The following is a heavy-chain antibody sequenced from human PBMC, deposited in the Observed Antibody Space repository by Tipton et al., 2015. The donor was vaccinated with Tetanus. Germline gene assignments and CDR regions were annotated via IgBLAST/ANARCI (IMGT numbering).Heavy chain of an antibody. J-gene: IGHJ4*02. V-gene: IGHV4-59*01. CDR1: GGSISSYY. Sequence: TLSLTCTVSGGSISSYYWSWIRQPPGKGLEWIGYIYYSGSTNYNPSLKSRVTISVDTSKNQFSLKLSSVTAADTAVYYWARSPSDYGDYSLDYWGQGTLVTVSS. CDR3: ARSPSDYGDYSLDY. CDR2: IYYSGST. D-gene: IGHD4-17*01.